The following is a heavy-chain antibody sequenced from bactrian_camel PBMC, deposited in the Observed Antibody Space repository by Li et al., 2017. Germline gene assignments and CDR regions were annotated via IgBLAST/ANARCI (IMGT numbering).Heavy chain of an antibody. Sequence: HVQLVESGGGLVQPGGSLRLSCTASGVTSSRPCMAWFRQVPGKERQRLARIDVTPYYAASVKGRFTISRDNAKNAVYLQMNSLKPEDTALYYCSVATTSGTFNYWGQGTQVTVS. CDR1: GVTSSRPC. D-gene: IGHD5*01. CDR3: SVATTSGTFNY. J-gene: IGHJ4*01. V-gene: IGHV3S9*01. CDR2: IDVTP.